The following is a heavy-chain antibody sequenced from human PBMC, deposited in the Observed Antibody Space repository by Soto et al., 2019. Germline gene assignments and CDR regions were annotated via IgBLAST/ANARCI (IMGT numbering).Heavy chain of an antibody. J-gene: IGHJ4*02. CDR3: ARVPKSDGYNYYFDY. V-gene: IGHV1-2*04. D-gene: IGHD5-12*01. CDR2: INPNRGGT. CDR1: GYTFTGYY. Sequence: ASVKVSCKASGYTFTGYYMHWVRQAPGQGLEWMGWINPNRGGTNYAQKFQGWVTMTRDTSISTAYMELSRLRSDDTAVYYCARVPKSDGYNYYFDYWGQGTLVTVSS.